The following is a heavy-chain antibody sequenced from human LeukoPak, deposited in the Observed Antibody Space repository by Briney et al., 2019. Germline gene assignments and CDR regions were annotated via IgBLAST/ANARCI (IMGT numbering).Heavy chain of an antibody. J-gene: IGHJ5*02. CDR2: ISAYHGNT. CDR1: GYTFTNYG. V-gene: IGHV1-18*01. CDR3: ARDTSPGYGDPPPWFDP. D-gene: IGHD4-17*01. Sequence: ASVKVSCKASGYTFTNYGISWVRQAPGQGLEWMGWISAYHGNTNYAQKLQGRVTMTTDTSMSTVYMELRSLRSDDTAVYYCARDTSPGYGDPPPWFDPWGQGTLVTVSS.